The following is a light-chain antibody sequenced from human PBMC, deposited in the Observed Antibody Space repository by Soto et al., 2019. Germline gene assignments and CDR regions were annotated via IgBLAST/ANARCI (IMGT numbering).Light chain of an antibody. CDR2: SAS. CDR1: QSVSSSY. Sequence: EIVLTQSPGTLSLSPGERATLSCRVSQSVSSSYLAWYQQKPGQAPRLLIFSASSRATGIPDRFSGSEFGTDFTLTISRLEPEDFAVYYCQQYRSSPRSWTFGQGTKVEIK. V-gene: IGKV3-20*01. CDR3: QQYRSSPRSWT. J-gene: IGKJ1*01.